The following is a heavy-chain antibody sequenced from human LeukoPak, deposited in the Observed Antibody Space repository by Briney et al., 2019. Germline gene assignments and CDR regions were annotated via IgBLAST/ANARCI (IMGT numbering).Heavy chain of an antibody. CDR1: GGSISSGGYY. V-gene: IGHV4-31*03. Sequence: SQTLSLTCTVSGGSISSGGYYWSWIRQHPGKGLEWIGYIYYSGSTYYNPSLKSRVTISVDTSKNQFSLKLSSVTAAVTAVYYCARNYDLWSGYYYFDHWGQGTLVTVSS. CDR3: ARNYDLWSGYYYFDH. J-gene: IGHJ4*02. D-gene: IGHD3-3*01. CDR2: IYYSGST.